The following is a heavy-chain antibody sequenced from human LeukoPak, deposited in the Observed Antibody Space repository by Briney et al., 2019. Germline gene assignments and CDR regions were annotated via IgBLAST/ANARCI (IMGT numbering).Heavy chain of an antibody. D-gene: IGHD6-19*01. Sequence: ASVKVSCKASGYTFTSYGISWVRQAPGQGLEWMGWISAYNGNTNYAQKLQGRVTMTTDTSTSTAYMELRSLRSDDTAVYYCARDGRAYSSGWSFDYWGQGTLVTVSS. V-gene: IGHV1-18*01. CDR3: ARDGRAYSSGWSFDY. CDR1: GYTFTSYG. CDR2: ISAYNGNT. J-gene: IGHJ4*02.